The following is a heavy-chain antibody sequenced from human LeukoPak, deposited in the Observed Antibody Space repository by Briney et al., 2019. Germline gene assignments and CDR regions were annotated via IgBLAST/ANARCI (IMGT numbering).Heavy chain of an antibody. V-gene: IGHV3-64*02. D-gene: IGHD1-26*01. CDR3: TRDGGSFCDFDY. Sequence: LRLSRVASGLSFRNSAIHRVRQAPGKGLQSVSVINIDGRITYYADSVKGRFTISRDNSKNTVYLQMGSLRGEDMAVYYCTRDGGSFCDFDYWGQGALVTVSS. J-gene: IGHJ4*02. CDR2: INIDGRIT. CDR1: GLSFRNSA.